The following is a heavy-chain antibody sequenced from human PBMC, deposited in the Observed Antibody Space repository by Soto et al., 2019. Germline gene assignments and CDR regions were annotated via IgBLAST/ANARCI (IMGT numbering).Heavy chain of an antibody. Sequence: PSETLSLTCTVSGGSISSGGYYWSWIRQHPGKGLEWIGYIYYSGSTYYNPSLKSRVTISVDTSKNQFSLKLSSVTAADTAVYYCARGSYGPRDQLDYWGQGTLVTVSS. J-gene: IGHJ4*02. D-gene: IGHD5-18*01. CDR2: IYYSGST. CDR3: ARGSYGPRDQLDY. CDR1: GGSISSGGYY. V-gene: IGHV4-31*03.